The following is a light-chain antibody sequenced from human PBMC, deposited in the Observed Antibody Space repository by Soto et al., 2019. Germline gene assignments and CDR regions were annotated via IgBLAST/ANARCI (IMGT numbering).Light chain of an antibody. Sequence: EIVLTQSPATLSLSPGERATLSCRASQGVSSHLAWYQQKPGQAPRLLIYDTSTRATGIPARFSGSGSGTEFTLTISSLQSEDFAVYYCQQYSNWPPITFGQGTRLEI. J-gene: IGKJ5*01. V-gene: IGKV3-15*01. CDR3: QQYSNWPPIT. CDR2: DTS. CDR1: QGVSSH.